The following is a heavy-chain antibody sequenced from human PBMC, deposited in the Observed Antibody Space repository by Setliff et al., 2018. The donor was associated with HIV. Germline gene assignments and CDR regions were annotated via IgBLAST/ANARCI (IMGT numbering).Heavy chain of an antibody. D-gene: IGHD3-22*01. Sequence: SETLSLTCTVSGGSITGYYWSWIRQPPGKGLEWIGNIYHSGRTTYSPSLKSRVTISVNTPKKQFSLWMSSVTAADTAVYYCARSGYTSGFYWVFGAFGVWGQGKLVTVSS. J-gene: IGHJ3*01. CDR2: IYHSGRT. CDR1: GGSITGYY. CDR3: ARSGYTSGFYWVFGAFGV. V-gene: IGHV4-59*01.